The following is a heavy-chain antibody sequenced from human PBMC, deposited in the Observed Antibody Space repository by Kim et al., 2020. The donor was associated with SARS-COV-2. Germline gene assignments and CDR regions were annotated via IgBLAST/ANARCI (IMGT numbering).Heavy chain of an antibody. V-gene: IGHV3-30*03. D-gene: IGHD3-10*01. J-gene: IGHJ2*01. Sequence: GGSLRLSCAASGFTFSSYGMHWVRKAPGKGLEWVAVISYDGSNKYYADSVKGRLTISRDNPKNTLYLHMNSLRAEKPAVYYCHYYGSGSFALWGYGTLVT. CDR2: ISYDGSNK. CDR3: HYYGSGSFAL. CDR1: GFTFSSYG.